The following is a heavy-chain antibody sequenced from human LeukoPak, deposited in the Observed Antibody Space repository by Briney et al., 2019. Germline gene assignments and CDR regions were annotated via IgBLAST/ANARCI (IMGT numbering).Heavy chain of an antibody. J-gene: IGHJ4*02. CDR1: GGSISSYY. CDR2: IYYSGST. V-gene: IGHV4-59*12. CDR3: AREDNDFWSGYYIDY. D-gene: IGHD3-3*01. Sequence: SETLSLTCTVSGGSISSYYWSWIRQPPGQGLEWIGYIYYSGSTNYNPSLKSRVTISVDTSKNQISLKLSSVTAADTAVYYCAREDNDFWSGYYIDYWGQGTLVTVSS.